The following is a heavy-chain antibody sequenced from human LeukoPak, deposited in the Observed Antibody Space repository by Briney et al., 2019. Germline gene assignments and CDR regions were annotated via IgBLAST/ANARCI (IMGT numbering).Heavy chain of an antibody. V-gene: IGHV1-2*06. J-gene: IGHJ4*02. D-gene: IGHD1-26*01. CDR2: INPNNGGT. CDR1: GYTFTGYY. Sequence: ASVKVSCKASGYTFTGYYMHWVRQAPGQGLEWMGRINPNNGGTNYAQKFQGRVTMTGDTSISTAYMELSSLKSDDTAVYYCTRESGSYHGNDYWGQGTLVTVSS. CDR3: TRESGSYHGNDY.